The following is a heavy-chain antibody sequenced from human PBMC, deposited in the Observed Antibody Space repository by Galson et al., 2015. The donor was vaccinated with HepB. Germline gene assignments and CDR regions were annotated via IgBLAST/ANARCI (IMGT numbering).Heavy chain of an antibody. CDR3: ARTKNVNFSEYFQY. Sequence: SVKVSCKASGYTFTGYYIHWVRQAPGQGLEWMGWINPNSGGTNYAQKFQGRVTMTRDTSISTAYMELSRLSSDDTAVYFCARTKNVNFSEYFQYWGQGTLVTVSS. V-gene: IGHV1-2*02. CDR2: INPNSGGT. D-gene: IGHD1-1*01. CDR1: GYTFTGYY. J-gene: IGHJ1*01.